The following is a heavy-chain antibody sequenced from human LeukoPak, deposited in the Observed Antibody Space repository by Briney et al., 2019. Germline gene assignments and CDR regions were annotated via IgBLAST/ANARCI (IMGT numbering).Heavy chain of an antibody. CDR2: IKQDGSER. Sequence: GGSLRLSCAASGFTFSNYWVTWVRQAPGKGLEWVANIKQDGSERFYVDSVKGRFTISRDNAKNSLYLQMNSLRAEDTAVYYCARYYDGSTYNDAFDIWGQGTMVTVSS. CDR3: ARYYDGSTYNDAFDI. V-gene: IGHV3-7*03. D-gene: IGHD3-22*01. CDR1: GFTFSNYW. J-gene: IGHJ3*02.